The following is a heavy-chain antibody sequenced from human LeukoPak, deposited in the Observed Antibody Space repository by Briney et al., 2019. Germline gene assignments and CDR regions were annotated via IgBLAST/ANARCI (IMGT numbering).Heavy chain of an antibody. J-gene: IGHJ2*01. CDR1: GFTFDDYA. CDR3: AKDNRRMVYADWYFDL. CDR2: ISWNSGSI. D-gene: IGHD2-8*01. V-gene: IGHV3-9*01. Sequence: PGRSLRLSCAASGFTFDDYAMHWVRQAPGKGLEWVSGISWNSGSIGYADSVKGRFTISRDNAKNSLYLQMNSLRAEDTALYYCAKDNRRMVYADWYFDLWGRGTLVTVSS.